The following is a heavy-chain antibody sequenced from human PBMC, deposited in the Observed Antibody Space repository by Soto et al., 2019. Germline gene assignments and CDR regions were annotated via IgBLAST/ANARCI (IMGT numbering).Heavy chain of an antibody. D-gene: IGHD5-18*01. Sequence: SDTLSLTCAVSGGSISSGGYSWSWIRQPPGKGLEWIGYIYHSGSTYYNPSLKSRVTISVNRSKNQFSLKLSSVTAADTAVYYXARGIQPYYYYYYGMDVWGQGTTVTVSS. CDR1: GGSISSGGYS. V-gene: IGHV4-30-2*01. CDR2: IYHSGST. CDR3: ARGIQPYYYYYYGMDV. J-gene: IGHJ6*02.